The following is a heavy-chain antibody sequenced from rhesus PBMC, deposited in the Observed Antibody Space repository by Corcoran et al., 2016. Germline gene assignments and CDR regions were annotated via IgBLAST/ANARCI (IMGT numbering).Heavy chain of an antibody. J-gene: IGHJ4*01. CDR2: IFGSIGNT. D-gene: IGHD6-31*01. V-gene: IGHV4S7*01. Sequence: QLQLQESGPGLVKPSETLSLTCAVSGGSISSGYGWSWIRQTPGKGVGWIGHIFGSIGNTYHNPTLKSRVTISKDTPKNPFSLKRSSVTAADTAVYYFARDQGIAASGDFDYWGQGVLVTVSS. CDR1: GGSISSGYG. CDR3: ARDQGIAASGDFDY.